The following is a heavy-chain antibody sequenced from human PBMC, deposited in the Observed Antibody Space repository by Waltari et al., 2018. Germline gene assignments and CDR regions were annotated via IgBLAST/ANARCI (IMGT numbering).Heavy chain of an antibody. Sequence: QLQLQESGPGLVKPSETLSLTCTVSGGSISSSSYYWGWIRQPPGKGLEWIGSIDYSGSTYDNPSLKSRVTISVDTSKNQFSLKLSSVTAADTAVYYCARHPAMTIMLWYFDLWGRGTLVTVSS. CDR2: IDYSGST. CDR3: ARHPAMTIMLWYFDL. D-gene: IGHD2-8*01. J-gene: IGHJ2*01. CDR1: GGSISSSSYY. V-gene: IGHV4-39*01.